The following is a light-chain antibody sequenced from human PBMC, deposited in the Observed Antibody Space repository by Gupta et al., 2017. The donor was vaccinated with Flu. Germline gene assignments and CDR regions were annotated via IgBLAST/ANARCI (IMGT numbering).Light chain of an antibody. J-gene: IGKJ2*01. CDR3: LQPNNYPHT. CDR1: QGISSY. V-gene: IGKV1-9*01. Sequence: PSFLYAAVGDRVSITCLASQGISSYLDWYQHKPGKVPNLLIYVASTLQSGVPSRFSGSGSGTEFTLTITSLQPEDFATYYCLQPNNYPHTFGQGTKMEI. CDR2: VAS.